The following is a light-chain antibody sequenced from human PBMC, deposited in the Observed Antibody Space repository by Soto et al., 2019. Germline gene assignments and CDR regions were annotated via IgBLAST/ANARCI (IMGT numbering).Light chain of an antibody. V-gene: IGLV2-14*01. Sequence: QSVLTQPASVSGSPGQSITISCSGVSSDVGGYNYVSWYQQHPGNAPKLMIYEVSNRPSGVSNRFSGSKSGNTASLTISGLQPEDEADYYCISYTSSSTLYVFGTGTKV. J-gene: IGLJ1*01. CDR3: ISYTSSSTLYV. CDR1: SSDVGGYNY. CDR2: EVS.